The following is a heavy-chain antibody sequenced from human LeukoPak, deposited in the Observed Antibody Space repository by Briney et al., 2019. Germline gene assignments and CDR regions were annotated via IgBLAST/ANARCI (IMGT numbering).Heavy chain of an antibody. Sequence: SVKVSCKASGGTFSSYAISWVRQAPGQGLEWMGGIIPIFGTANYAQKFQGRVTITADESTSTAYMELSSLRSEDTAVYYCARDGIRSVCSSTSCYSKRSEGWFDPWGQGTLVTVSS. CDR1: GGTFSSYA. CDR3: ARDGIRSVCSSTSCYSKRSEGWFDP. D-gene: IGHD2-2*02. CDR2: IIPIFGTA. J-gene: IGHJ5*02. V-gene: IGHV1-69*01.